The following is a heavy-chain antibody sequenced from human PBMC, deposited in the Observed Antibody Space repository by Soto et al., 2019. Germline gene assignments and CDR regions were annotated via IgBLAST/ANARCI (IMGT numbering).Heavy chain of an antibody. CDR1: GGSINSGDYS. D-gene: IGHD6-19*01. CDR2: IYHSGTT. J-gene: IGHJ4*02. CDR3: VRDADMGQLLVL. V-gene: IGHV4-30-2*01. Sequence: PSETLSLTCTVSGGSINSGDYSWTWIRQPPGKGLEWIGYIYHSGTTYYNLSLKSRVTISVDRSKNQFSLKLSSVTAADTAVYYCVRDADMGQLLVLWGQGSLVPVSS.